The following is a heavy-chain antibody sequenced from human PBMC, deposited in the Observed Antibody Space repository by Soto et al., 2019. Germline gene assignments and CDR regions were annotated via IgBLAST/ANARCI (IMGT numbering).Heavy chain of an antibody. CDR1: GFTFSRYW. CDR3: ARGDILTAYYPLFPSDY. J-gene: IGHJ4*02. CDR2: IKQDGSEK. Sequence: EVQLVESGGGLVQPGGSLRLSCAASGFTFSRYWMSWVRQAPGKGLEWVANIKQDGSEKYYVDSVKGRFPISRDNAKNSLYLQMNSLRAEDTAVYYCARGDILTAYYPLFPSDYWGQGTLVTVSS. V-gene: IGHV3-7*01. D-gene: IGHD3-9*01.